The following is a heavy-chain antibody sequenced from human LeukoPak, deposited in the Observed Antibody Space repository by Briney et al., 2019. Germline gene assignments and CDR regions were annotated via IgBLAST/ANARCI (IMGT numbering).Heavy chain of an antibody. CDR2: ISSSGGST. J-gene: IGHJ4*02. D-gene: IGHD3-22*01. CDR3: AKLYYDTSGYTDY. V-gene: IGHV3-23*01. CDR1: GFTFSSYA. Sequence: GGSLRLSRAASGFTFSSYAMSWVRQAPGKGLEWVSAISSSGGSTYYADSVKGRFTISRDNSKNTLYLQMNSLRAEDTAIYYCAKLYYDTSGYTDYWGQGTLVTVSS.